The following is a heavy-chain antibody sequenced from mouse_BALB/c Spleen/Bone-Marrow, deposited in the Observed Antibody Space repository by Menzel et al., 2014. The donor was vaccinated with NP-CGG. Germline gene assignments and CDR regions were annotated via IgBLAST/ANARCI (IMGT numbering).Heavy chain of an antibody. V-gene: IGHV2-9*02. CDR2: IWAGGST. Sequence: QVQLQQSGPGLVAPSQSLSITCTVSGFSLTSYGVHWARQPPGKGLEWLGVIWAGGSTNYNSALMSRLSISKDNSKSQVFLKMNSLQTDDTAMYYCARDRSYYGMDYWGQGTSVTVSS. CDR3: ARDRSYYGMDY. J-gene: IGHJ4*01. CDR1: GFSLTSYG.